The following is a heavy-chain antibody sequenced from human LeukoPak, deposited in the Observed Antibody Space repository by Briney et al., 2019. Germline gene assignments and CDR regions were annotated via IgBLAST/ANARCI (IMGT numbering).Heavy chain of an antibody. J-gene: IGHJ4*02. D-gene: IGHD3/OR15-3a*01. CDR1: GGSISSSSYY. V-gene: IGHV4-39*07. CDR3: AREDDFFDY. Sequence: PETLSLTCTVSGGSISSSSYYWGWLRQPPGKGPEWIGSIYYSGSTYYNPSLKSRVTISVDTSKNQFSLKLSSVTAADTAVYYCAREDDFFDYWGQGTLVTVSS. CDR2: IYYSGST.